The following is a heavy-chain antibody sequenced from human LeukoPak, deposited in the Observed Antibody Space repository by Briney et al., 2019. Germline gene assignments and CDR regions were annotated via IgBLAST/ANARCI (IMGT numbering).Heavy chain of an antibody. D-gene: IGHD5-12*01. CDR3: ARDLRGYSYYYGMDV. CDR2: INPSGGST. V-gene: IGHV1-46*01. CDR1: GYTFTSYY. J-gene: IGHJ6*02. Sequence: ASVKVSCKASGYTFTSYYMHWVRQAPGQGLEWMGIINPSGGSTSYAQEFQGRVTMTRDTSTSTVYMELSSLRSEDTAVYYCARDLRGYSYYYGMDVWGQGTTVTVSS.